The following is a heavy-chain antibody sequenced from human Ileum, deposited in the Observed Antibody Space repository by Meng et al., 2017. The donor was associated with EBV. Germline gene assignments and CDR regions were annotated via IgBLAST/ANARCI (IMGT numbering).Heavy chain of an antibody. CDR2: IYSDGRT. CDR3: ARWDARFDA. J-gene: IGHJ5*02. Sequence: VQLVGSGGGWIQPGGSLRLSCAASGFTVSSSYMSWVRQAPGKGLELVSVIYSDGRTYYADTVKGRFTISRDSSKSTLFLQMNSLRVEDTAVYYCARWDARFDAWGQGTLVTVSS. D-gene: IGHD1-26*01. CDR1: GFTVSSSY. V-gene: IGHV3-53*01.